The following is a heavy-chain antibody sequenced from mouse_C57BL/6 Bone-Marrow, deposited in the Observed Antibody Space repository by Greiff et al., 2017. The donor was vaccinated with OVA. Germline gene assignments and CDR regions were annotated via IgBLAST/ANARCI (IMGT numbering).Heavy chain of an antibody. CDR3: ARIYDGYYVAWFAY. D-gene: IGHD2-3*01. CDR1: GYTFTSYW. Sequence: VKLQQPGAELVKPGASVKLSCKASGYTFTSYWMHWVKQRPGRGLEWIGRIDPNSGGTKYNEKFKSKATLTVDKPSSTAYMQLSSLTSEDSAVYYCARIYDGYYVAWFAYWGQGTLVTVSA. CDR2: IDPNSGGT. V-gene: IGHV1-72*01. J-gene: IGHJ3*01.